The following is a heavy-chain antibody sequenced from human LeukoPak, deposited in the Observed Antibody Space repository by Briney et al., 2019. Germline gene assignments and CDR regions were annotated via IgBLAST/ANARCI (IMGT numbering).Heavy chain of an antibody. CDR1: GGSFSGYY. Sequence: SETLSLTCAVSGGSFSGYYWSWIRQPPGKGLEWVGEINHSGSTNYNPSLKSRVTVSVDTSKNQFSLKLSSVTAADTAVYYCARGLGSGWQTWGQGTLVTVSS. V-gene: IGHV4-34*01. D-gene: IGHD6-19*01. J-gene: IGHJ4*02. CDR3: ARGLGSGWQT. CDR2: INHSGST.